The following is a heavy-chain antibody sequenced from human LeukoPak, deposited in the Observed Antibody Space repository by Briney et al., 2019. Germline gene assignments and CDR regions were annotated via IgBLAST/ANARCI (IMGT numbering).Heavy chain of an antibody. CDR2: IYSGGST. D-gene: IGHD3-22*01. J-gene: IGHJ4*02. Sequence: PGGSLGLSCAASGFTVSSNYMSWVRQAPGKGLEWVSVIYSGGSTYYAGSVKGRFTISRDNSKNTLYLQMNSLRAEDTAVYYCAREEGDDSSGYYLDYWGQGTLVTVSS. CDR3: AREEGDDSSGYYLDY. V-gene: IGHV3-66*02. CDR1: GFTVSSNY.